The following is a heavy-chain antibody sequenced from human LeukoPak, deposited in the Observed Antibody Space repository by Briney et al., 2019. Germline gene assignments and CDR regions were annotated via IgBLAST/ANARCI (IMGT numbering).Heavy chain of an antibody. CDR2: IRYDGSNK. Sequence: PGGSLRLSWSASGFTFSSYGMHWVRQAPGKGLEWVAFIRYDGSNKYYADSVKGRFTISRDNSKNTLYLQMNSLRAEDTAVYYCAKALGSVSRDSSSWYFDYWGQGTLVTVSS. V-gene: IGHV3-30*02. CDR3: AKALGSVSRDSSSWYFDY. CDR1: GFTFSSYG. J-gene: IGHJ4*02. D-gene: IGHD6-6*01.